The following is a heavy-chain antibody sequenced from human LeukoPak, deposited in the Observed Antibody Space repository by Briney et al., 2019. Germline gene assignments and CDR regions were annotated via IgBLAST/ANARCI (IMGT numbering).Heavy chain of an antibody. V-gene: IGHV1-69*01. D-gene: IGHD6-19*01. J-gene: IGHJ1*01. CDR3: ARSTVAGNAEYFQH. CDR1: GGTFSSYA. CDR2: IIPIFGTA. Sequence: SVKVSCKASGGTFSSYAISWVRQAPGQGLEWMGGIIPIFGTANYAQKFQGRVTITADESTSTAYMELSSLRSEDTAVYYRARSTVAGNAEYFQHWGQGTLVTVSS.